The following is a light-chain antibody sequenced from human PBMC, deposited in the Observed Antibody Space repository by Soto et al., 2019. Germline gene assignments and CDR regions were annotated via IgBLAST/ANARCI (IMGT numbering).Light chain of an antibody. V-gene: IGKV4-1*01. J-gene: IGKJ1*01. Sequence: DIVMSQSPDSLAGSLGERATINCKSSQNNKNYLAWYQQKTGQPPKLLIDWASIRASGVPDRFSGSGSGTDFTLTISSLQAEDVGIYYCQDYYSSWTFGQGTKVDIK. CDR2: WAS. CDR1: QNNKNY. CDR3: QDYYSSWT.